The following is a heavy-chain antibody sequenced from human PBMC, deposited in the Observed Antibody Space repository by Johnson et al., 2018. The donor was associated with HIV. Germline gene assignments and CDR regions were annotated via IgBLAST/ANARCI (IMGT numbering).Heavy chain of an antibody. D-gene: IGHD3-10*01. CDR3: ASTGSGSDDAFDI. V-gene: IGHV3-13*01. J-gene: IGHJ3*02. CDR2: IGTAGNT. Sequence: MLLVESGGGLVQPGGSLRLSCAASGFTFSSYDMHWVRQATGKGLEWVSAIGTAGNTYYPGSVKGRFTISRDNSKNTLYLQMNSLRAEDTAVYYCASTGSGSDDAFDIWGQGTMVTVSS. CDR1: GFTFSSYD.